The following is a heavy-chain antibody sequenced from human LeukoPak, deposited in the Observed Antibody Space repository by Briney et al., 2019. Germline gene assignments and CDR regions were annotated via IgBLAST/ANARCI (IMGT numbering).Heavy chain of an antibody. CDR3: ASLNPHDYGETDY. V-gene: IGHV4-59*08. D-gene: IGHD4-17*01. J-gene: IGHJ4*02. CDR2: IYYSGST. CDR1: GGSISSYY. Sequence: PSETLSLTCTVSGGSISSYYWSWIRQPPGKGLEWIGYIYYSGSTNYNPSLKSRVTISVDTSKNQFSLKLSSVTAADTAVYYCASLNPHDYGETDYWGQGALVTVSS.